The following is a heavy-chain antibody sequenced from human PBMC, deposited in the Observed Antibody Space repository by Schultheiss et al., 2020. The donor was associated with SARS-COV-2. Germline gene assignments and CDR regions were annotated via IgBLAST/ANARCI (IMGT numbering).Heavy chain of an antibody. CDR1: GGTISSYY. Sequence: SETLSLTCTVSGGTISSYYWSWIRQPAGKGLEWIGRIYTSGSTNYNPSLKSRVTMSVDTSKNQFSLKLSSVTAADTAVYYCARISRSSSSGGLDYWGQGTLVTVSS. CDR2: IYTSGST. CDR3: ARISRSSSSGGLDY. V-gene: IGHV4-4*07. J-gene: IGHJ4*02. D-gene: IGHD6-6*01.